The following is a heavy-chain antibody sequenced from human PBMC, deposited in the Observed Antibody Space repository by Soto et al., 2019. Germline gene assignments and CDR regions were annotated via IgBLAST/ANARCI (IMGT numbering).Heavy chain of an antibody. CDR2: TNAGNGNT. J-gene: IGHJ4*02. D-gene: IGHD5-18*01. CDR1: GYTFTSYA. V-gene: IGHV1-3*01. CDR3: ARDPGFSYGYN. Sequence: QVQLVHSGAEANKPGASVKVSCKSSGYTFTSYAMHWVRQAPRQRLEWMGWTNAGNGNTKYSQKFQGRVTITRDTSASTAYMELSSLRSEDTAVYYCARDPGFSYGYNWGLGTLVTVSS.